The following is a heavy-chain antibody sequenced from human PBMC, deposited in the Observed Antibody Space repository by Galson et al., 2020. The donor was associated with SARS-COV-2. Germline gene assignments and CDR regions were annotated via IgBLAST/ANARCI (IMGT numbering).Heavy chain of an antibody. D-gene: IGHD5-18*01. Sequence: TGGSLRLSCAASGFTFSSYAMHWVRQAQGKGLEYVSSISNNGGSTYYANSVKGRFTISRDNSKNTLYLQMGSVRAEDMAVYYCARDIRIQLWLTGAFDIWGQGTMVTVSS. CDR3: ARDIRIQLWLTGAFDI. J-gene: IGHJ3*02. CDR1: GFTFSSYA. CDR2: ISNNGGST. V-gene: IGHV3-64*01.